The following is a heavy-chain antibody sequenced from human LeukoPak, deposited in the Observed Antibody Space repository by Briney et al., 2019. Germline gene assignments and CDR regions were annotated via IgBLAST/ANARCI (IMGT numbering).Heavy chain of an antibody. CDR2: INSDGSST. V-gene: IGHV3-74*01. D-gene: IGHD3-22*01. CDR1: GFTFSSYW. Sequence: PGGSLRLSCAASGFTFSSYWMHWVRQAPGKGLVWVSRINSDGSSTSYADSVKGRFTISRDNAKNTLYVQMNSLRAEDTAVYYCARGPNYYDSSGYWGNWGQGTLVTVSS. J-gene: IGHJ4*02. CDR3: ARGPNYYDSSGYWGN.